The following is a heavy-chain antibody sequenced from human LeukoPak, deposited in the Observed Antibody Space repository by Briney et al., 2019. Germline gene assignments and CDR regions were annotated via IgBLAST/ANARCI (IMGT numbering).Heavy chain of an antibody. CDR3: ARGASNGVTTPQNFDY. CDR2: IYPGESIYASENT. J-gene: IGHJ4*02. Sequence: SETLSLTCSVSGVSISAYYWSWIRQPAGKGLEWIGRIYPGESIYASENTNYNPSLKSRVTISVDTSKNQFSLKLTSVTAADTAVYYCARGASNGVTTPQNFDYWGQGTLVTVSS. D-gene: IGHD4-17*01. CDR1: GVSISAYY. V-gene: IGHV4-4*07.